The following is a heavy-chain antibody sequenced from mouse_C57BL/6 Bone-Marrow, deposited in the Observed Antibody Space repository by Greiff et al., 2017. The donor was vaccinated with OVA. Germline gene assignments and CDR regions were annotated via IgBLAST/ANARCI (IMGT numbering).Heavy chain of an antibody. Sequence: EVKLMESGGGLVQPGGSMKLSCVASGFTFSNYWMNWVRQSPEKGLEWVAQIRLKSDNYATHYAESVKGRFSISRDDAKSSVYLQMNNLRAEDTGIDYCTRHNPLITTVVAPYFDYWGQGTTLTVSS. CDR3: TRHNPLITTVVAPYFDY. V-gene: IGHV6-3*01. CDR1: GFTFSNYW. CDR2: IRLKSDNYAT. J-gene: IGHJ2*01. D-gene: IGHD1-1*01.